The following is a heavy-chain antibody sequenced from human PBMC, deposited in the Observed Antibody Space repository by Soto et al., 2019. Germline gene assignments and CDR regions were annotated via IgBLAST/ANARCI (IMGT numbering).Heavy chain of an antibody. V-gene: IGHV1-69*13. D-gene: IGHD6-6*01. CDR1: GGTFSSYA. CDR2: IIPIFGTA. CDR3: ARDRLDSSSSRYYYYYGMDV. Sequence: ASVKVSCKASGGTFSSYAISWVRQAPGQGLEWMGGIIPIFGTANYAQKFQGRVTITADESTSTAYMELSSLRSEDTAVYYCARDRLDSSSSRYYYYYGMDVWGQGTTVTVSS. J-gene: IGHJ6*02.